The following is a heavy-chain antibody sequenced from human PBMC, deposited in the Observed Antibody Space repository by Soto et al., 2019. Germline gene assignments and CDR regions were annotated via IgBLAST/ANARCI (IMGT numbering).Heavy chain of an antibody. D-gene: IGHD6-13*01. CDR1: GGSITTNC. CDR3: AREGIATPGVGWFDP. V-gene: IGHV4-59*01. CDR2: IYYSGNT. Sequence: SETLSLTCTVSGGSITTNCWSWIRQRPGKGLEWIGYIYYSGNTIYNPSLRSRVTISLDTSKNQFSVKLSSVIAADTAVYYCAREGIATPGVGWFDPWGQGTLVTVSS. J-gene: IGHJ5*02.